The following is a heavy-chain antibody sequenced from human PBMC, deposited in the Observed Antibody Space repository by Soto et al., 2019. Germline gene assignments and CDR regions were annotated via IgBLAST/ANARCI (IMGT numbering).Heavy chain of an antibody. J-gene: IGHJ4*02. CDR1: GYTLTELS. D-gene: IGHD3-10*01. Sequence: ASVKVSCKVSGYTLTELSMHWVRQAPGKGLEWMGGFDPEDGETIYAQKFQGRVTMTEDTSTDTAYMELSSLRSEDTAVYYCATDIVRGWFGELSAPPVDYWGQGTLVTVSS. V-gene: IGHV1-24*01. CDR3: ATDIVRGWFGELSAPPVDY. CDR2: FDPEDGET.